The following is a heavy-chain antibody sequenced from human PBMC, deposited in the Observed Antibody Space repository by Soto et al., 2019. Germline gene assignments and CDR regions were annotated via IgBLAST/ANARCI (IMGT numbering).Heavy chain of an antibody. CDR2: ISGGGGST. CDR3: AKDPTSYDSSANFAS. Sequence: EVQLLDSGGRLVQPGGSLRLSCAASGFSFSIYAMNWVRQAPGKGLEWVSGISGGGGSTYYADSVKGRFTISRDNSXXTLDLQMNSLRVEDTAVYYCAKDPTSYDSSANFASWGQGTLVTVSS. D-gene: IGHD3-22*01. V-gene: IGHV3-23*01. J-gene: IGHJ4*02. CDR1: GFSFSIYA.